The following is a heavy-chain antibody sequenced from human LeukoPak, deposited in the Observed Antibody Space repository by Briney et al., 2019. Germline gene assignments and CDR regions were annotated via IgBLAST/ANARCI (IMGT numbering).Heavy chain of an antibody. J-gene: IGHJ3*02. V-gene: IGHV4-30-2*01. CDR1: GGSISSGGYS. CDR2: IYHSGST. D-gene: IGHD6-6*01. CDR3: ARTSIAARRANTFDI. Sequence: SETLSLTCAVSGGSISSGGYSWSWIRQPPGKGLEWIGYIYHSGSTYYNPSPKSRVTISVDRSKNQFSLKLSSVTAADTAVYYCARTSIAARRANTFDIWGQGTMVTVS.